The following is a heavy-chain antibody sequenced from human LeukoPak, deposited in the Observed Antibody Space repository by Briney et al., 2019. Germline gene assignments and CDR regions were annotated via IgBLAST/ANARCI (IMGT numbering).Heavy chain of an antibody. CDR1: GFTFSSYG. Sequence: PGGSLRLSCAASGFTFSSYGMHWVRQAPGKGLEWVAVIWYDGSNKYYADSVKGRFTISRDNSKNTLYLQMNSLRAEGTAVYYCARDGLRDAFDIWGQGTMVTVSS. CDR2: IWYDGSNK. V-gene: IGHV3-33*01. J-gene: IGHJ3*02. CDR3: ARDGLRDAFDI.